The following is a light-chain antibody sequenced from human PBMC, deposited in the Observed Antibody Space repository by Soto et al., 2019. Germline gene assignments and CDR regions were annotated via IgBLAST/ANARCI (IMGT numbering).Light chain of an antibody. CDR1: QSISTS. Sequence: IVLTQSPATLSLSPWERATLSCRASQSISTSLAWYQQNPGQAPRLLINDAFNRATGIPARFSGSGSGTDFTLTISSLEPEDFAVYYCQQYHNWPITFGQGTRLEIK. CDR2: DAF. V-gene: IGKV3-11*01. CDR3: QQYHNWPIT. J-gene: IGKJ5*01.